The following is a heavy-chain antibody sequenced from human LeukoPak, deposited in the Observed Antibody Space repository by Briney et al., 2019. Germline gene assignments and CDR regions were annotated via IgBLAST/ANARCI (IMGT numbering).Heavy chain of an antibody. Sequence: GRSLRLSCAASGFTFSSYGMHWVRQAPGKGLEWVAVIWYDGSNKYYADSVKGRFTISRDNSKNTLYLQMNSLRAEDTAVYYCAKDSYSGYDLSGWFDPWGQGTLVTVSS. CDR3: AKDSYSGYDLSGWFDP. V-gene: IGHV3-33*06. CDR2: IWYDGSNK. D-gene: IGHD5-12*01. J-gene: IGHJ5*02. CDR1: GFTFSSYG.